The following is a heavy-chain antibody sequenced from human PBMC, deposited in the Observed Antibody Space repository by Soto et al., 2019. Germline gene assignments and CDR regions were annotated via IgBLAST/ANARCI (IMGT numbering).Heavy chain of an antibody. CDR3: ARVAKLLYDRALLSLRSSNSFDP. Sequence: PSETLSLTCAVYGGSFSGYYWSWIRQPPGKGLELIGEIKHSGSTNYNPSLKSRVTISVDTSKNQFSLKLSSVTAADTAVYYCARVAKLLYDRALLSLRSSNSFDPWGQGTLVTVSS. D-gene: IGHD3-10*02. CDR1: GGSFSGYY. CDR2: IKHSGST. J-gene: IGHJ5*02. V-gene: IGHV4-34*01.